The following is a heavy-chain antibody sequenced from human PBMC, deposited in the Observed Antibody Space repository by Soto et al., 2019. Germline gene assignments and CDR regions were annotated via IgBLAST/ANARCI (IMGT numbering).Heavy chain of an antibody. J-gene: IGHJ4*02. V-gene: IGHV3-74*03. CDR1: GLTFNNYW. D-gene: IGHD3-10*01. CDR2: ISGDGRTT. Sequence: EVHLVESGGGLVQPGGSLRLSCTVSGLTFNNYWMHWVRQAPGKGPVWVSRISGDGRTTTYADSVRGRFTISRDNAKNTVYLQMDRLRAEDTAVYYCAGGDYAGAGTFYLTDHWGQGPLVTVSS. CDR3: AGGDYAGAGTFYLTDH.